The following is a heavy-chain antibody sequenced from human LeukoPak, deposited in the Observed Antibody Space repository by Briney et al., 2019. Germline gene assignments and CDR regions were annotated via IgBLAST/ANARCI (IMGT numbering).Heavy chain of an antibody. D-gene: IGHD3-22*01. CDR2: ISGSGART. J-gene: IGHJ4*02. CDR3: VEGGAPSYYDGSGDAYFDY. Sequence: QPGGSLRLSCAASGFTFSSYAMSWVRQAPGKGLEWVSVISGSGARTSYADSVKGRFTVSRDNSKNTLYLQMNSLRAEDTAVYFCVEGGAPSYYDGSGDAYFDYWGQGTLVTVSS. V-gene: IGHV3-23*01. CDR1: GFTFSSYA.